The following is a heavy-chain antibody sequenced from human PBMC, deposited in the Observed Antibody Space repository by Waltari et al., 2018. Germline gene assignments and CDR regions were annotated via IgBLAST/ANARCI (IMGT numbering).Heavy chain of an antibody. V-gene: IGHV3-23*01. J-gene: IGHJ4*02. CDR2: ISGSGANT. Sequence: EVLLLESGGALVQPGGSLRLSCTTSGFYFNSYAMSWVRQAPGKGLEWVSAISGSGANTCYADAVKGRFTISRDNSKNTLYLQMNNLRAEDMAVYHCAKDQPYYYASSGYYPLGYFDSWGQGTLVTVSS. CDR1: GFYFNSYA. CDR3: AKDQPYYYASSGYYPLGYFDS. D-gene: IGHD3-22*01.